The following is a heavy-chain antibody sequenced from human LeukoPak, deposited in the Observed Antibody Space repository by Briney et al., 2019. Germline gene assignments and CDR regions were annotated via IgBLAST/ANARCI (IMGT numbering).Heavy chain of an antibody. CDR2: VYSSGST. V-gene: IGHV4-4*07. J-gene: IGHJ4*02. Sequence: SETLSLTCTVSGGSISSYYWTWIRQPAGKGLEWIGRVYSSGSTNYNPSLKSRVTMSVDTSKNQFSLKLSSVTAADTAVYYCASYSGSYAYYGYWGQGTLVTVSS. CDR3: ASYSGSYAYYGY. D-gene: IGHD1-26*01. CDR1: GGSISSYY.